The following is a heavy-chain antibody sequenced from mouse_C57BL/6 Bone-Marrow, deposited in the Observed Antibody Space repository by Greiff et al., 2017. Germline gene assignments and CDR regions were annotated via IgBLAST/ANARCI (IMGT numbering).Heavy chain of an antibody. D-gene: IGHD4-1*01. CDR1: GYTFTSYG. Sequence: QVQLQQSGAELARPGASVKLSCKASGYTFTSYGISWVKQRPGQGLEWIGEIYPRSGNTYYNEKFEGKATLTADKSSSTAYMELRSLTSEDSAVYFCAREANWDLFDYWGQGTTLTVSS. CDR3: AREANWDLFDY. V-gene: IGHV1-81*01. J-gene: IGHJ2*01. CDR2: IYPRSGNT.